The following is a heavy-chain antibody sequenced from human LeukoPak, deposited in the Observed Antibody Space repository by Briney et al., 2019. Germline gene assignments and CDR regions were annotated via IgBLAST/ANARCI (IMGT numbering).Heavy chain of an antibody. D-gene: IGHD3-22*01. CDR3: ARDLYRGWWPATFSSGYYQLTEYYFDY. CDR2: ISAYNGNT. J-gene: IGHJ4*02. Sequence: GASVKVSCKASGYTFTSYGISWVRQAPGQGLEWMGWISAYNGNTNYAQKLQGRVTMTTDTSTSTAYMELRSLRSDDTAVYYCARDLYRGWWPATFSSGYYQLTEYYFDYWGQGTLVTVSS. V-gene: IGHV1-18*01. CDR1: GYTFTSYG.